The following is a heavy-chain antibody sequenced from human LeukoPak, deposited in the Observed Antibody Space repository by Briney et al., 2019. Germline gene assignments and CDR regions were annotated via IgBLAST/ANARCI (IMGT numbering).Heavy chain of an antibody. CDR2: IYSGGST. CDR1: GFTVSSNY. Sequence: GGSLRLSCAASGFTVSSNYMSWVRQAPGKGLEWVSVIYSGGSTYYADSVKGRFTISRDNSKNTLYLQMNSLRAEDTAVYYCARYTPLRYCSGGSCSYYFDYWGQGTLVTVSS. J-gene: IGHJ4*02. V-gene: IGHV3-66*01. CDR3: ARYTPLRYCSGGSCSYYFDY. D-gene: IGHD2-15*01.